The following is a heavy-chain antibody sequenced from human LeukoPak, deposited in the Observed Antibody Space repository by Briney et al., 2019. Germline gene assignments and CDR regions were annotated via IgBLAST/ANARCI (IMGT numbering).Heavy chain of an antibody. V-gene: IGHV3-30-3*01. CDR2: ISYDGSNK. Sequence: PGGSLRLSCAASGFTFSSYAMHWVRQAPGKGLEWVAVISYDGSNKYYADSVKGRFTISRDNSKNTLYLQMNSLRAEDTAVYYCARDRSEWIQLWLRRGLMDYGMDVWGQGTTVTVSS. CDR3: ARDRSEWIQLWLRRGLMDYGMDV. CDR1: GFTFSSYA. J-gene: IGHJ6*02. D-gene: IGHD5-18*01.